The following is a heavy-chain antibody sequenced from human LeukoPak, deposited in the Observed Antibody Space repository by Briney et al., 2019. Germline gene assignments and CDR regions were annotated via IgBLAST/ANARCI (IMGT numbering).Heavy chain of an antibody. V-gene: IGHV4-59*01. CDR2: IYYSGST. CDR1: GGSFSSYY. CDR3: ARAERAAAGTRNYFDY. Sequence: SETLSLTCTVSGGSFSSYYWSWIRQPPGKGLEWIGYIYYSGSTNYNPSLKSRDTISVDTSKNQFSLKLSSVTAADTAVYYCARAERAAAGTRNYFDYWGQGTLVTVSS. D-gene: IGHD6-13*01. J-gene: IGHJ4*02.